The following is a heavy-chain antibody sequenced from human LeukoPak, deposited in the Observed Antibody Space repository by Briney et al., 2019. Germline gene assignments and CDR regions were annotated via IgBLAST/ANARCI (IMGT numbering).Heavy chain of an antibody. CDR3: AKDPYDHGYRGPDAFDS. Sequence: GGSLRLSCAASGFTFSSYAMSWVRQAPGKGLEWVSAISGSGGSTYYADSAKGRFTISRDNSKNTLYLQMNSLSAEDTAVYYCAKDPYDHGYRGPDAFDSWGQGTMVTVSS. V-gene: IGHV3-23*01. J-gene: IGHJ3*02. D-gene: IGHD3-16*01. CDR1: GFTFSSYA. CDR2: ISGSGGST.